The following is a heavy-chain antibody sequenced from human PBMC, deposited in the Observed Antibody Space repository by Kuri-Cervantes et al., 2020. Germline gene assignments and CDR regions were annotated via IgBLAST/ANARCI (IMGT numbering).Heavy chain of an antibody. CDR2: MSYDGTKK. CDR3: VKDHTYSGNSGPID. J-gene: IGHJ4*02. CDR1: GFTFSSYD. Sequence: GGSLRLSCAASGFTFSSYDMHWVRQAPGKGLEWAAVMSYDGTKKYYADSEKGRFTISRDNSKNTLYLQMNSLRAEDTAVYHCVKDHTYSGNSGPIDWGQGTLVTVSS. D-gene: IGHD4-23*01. V-gene: IGHV3-30*18.